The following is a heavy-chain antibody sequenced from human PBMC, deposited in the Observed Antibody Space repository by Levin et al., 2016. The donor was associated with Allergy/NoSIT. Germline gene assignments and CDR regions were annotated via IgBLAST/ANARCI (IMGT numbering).Heavy chain of an antibody. Sequence: WIRQPPGKGLEWVSSISSSSSYIYYADSVKGRFTISRDNAKNSLYLQMNSLRAEDTAVYYCAREGAMAYYYGVDVWGQGTTVTVSS. V-gene: IGHV3-21*01. D-gene: IGHD5-18*01. CDR2: ISSSSSYI. J-gene: IGHJ6*02. CDR3: AREGAMAYYYGVDV.